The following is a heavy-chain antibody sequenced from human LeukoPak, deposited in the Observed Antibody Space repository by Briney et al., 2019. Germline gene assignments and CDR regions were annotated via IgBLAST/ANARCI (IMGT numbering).Heavy chain of an antibody. CDR3: ARAPWGFFWFDP. J-gene: IGHJ5*02. CDR1: GGSISTYY. D-gene: IGHD7-27*01. CDR2: IYASGST. Sequence: SKTLSLTCTVSGGSISTYYWSWIRQPPGKRLEWIGYIYASGSTNYNPSLKRRVTISVDTSKNQFSLRLSSVADADTAVYFCARAPWGFFWFDPWGQGSLVTVSS. V-gene: IGHV4-59*01.